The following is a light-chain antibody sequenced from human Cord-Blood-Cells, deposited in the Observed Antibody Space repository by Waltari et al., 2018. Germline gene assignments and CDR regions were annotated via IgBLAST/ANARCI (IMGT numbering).Light chain of an antibody. CDR2: AAS. CDR3: QQYKRET. Sequence: DIEMTQYPSSLSASVGGRVTIKCRASQDINNYLAWFQQKPGKAPKSLIYAASSLQSEVPTKLSCSGSATDYSPSSSSQHPEDFATYYFQQYKRETFGHGTKVKIK. J-gene: IGKJ1*01. V-gene: IGKV1-16*02. CDR1: QDINNY.